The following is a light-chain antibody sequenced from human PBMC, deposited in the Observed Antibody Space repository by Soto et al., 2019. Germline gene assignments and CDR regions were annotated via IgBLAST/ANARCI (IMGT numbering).Light chain of an antibody. CDR1: QGISSS. Sequence: DIPVGQSRCSQSPYGGERGTIVYRASQGISSSLAWYQQQPGKAPKLLIYAASTLQSGVPSRFRGGGCGAHSALPISRLQPEDFATYYCLQHYTSSGTFGQGTNVDI. J-gene: IGKJ1*01. CDR3: LQHYTSSGT. V-gene: IGKV1-9*01. CDR2: AAS.